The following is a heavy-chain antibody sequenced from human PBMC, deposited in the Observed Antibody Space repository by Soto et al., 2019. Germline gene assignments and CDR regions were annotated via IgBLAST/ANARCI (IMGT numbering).Heavy chain of an antibody. CDR3: ARWGTTGGLDV. CDR2: TSYDGSSN. J-gene: IGHJ4*02. V-gene: IGHV3-33*05. Sequence: QVQLVESGGGVVQPGTSLRLSCVGSGFTFRSYVIHWVRQAPGKGLEWVALTSYDGSSNFYGDSMKGRFTISRDNSRNTVELQMDSLRLEDTALYYCARWGTTGGLDVWGQGTLVSVSS. D-gene: IGHD3-16*01. CDR1: GFTFRSYV.